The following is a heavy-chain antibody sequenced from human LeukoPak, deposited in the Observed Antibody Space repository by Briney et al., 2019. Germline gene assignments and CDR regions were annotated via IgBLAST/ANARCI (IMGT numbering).Heavy chain of an antibody. V-gene: IGHV1-69*04. CDR1: GGTFSSYA. Sequence: ASVKVSCKASGGTFSSYAISWVRQAPGQGLEWMGRIIPIFGIANYAQKFQGRVTITADKSTSTAYMELSSLRSEETAVYYCARSQRGYSYGYYYYYGMDVWGQGTTVTVSS. CDR3: ARSQRGYSYGYYYYYGMDV. J-gene: IGHJ6*02. CDR2: IIPIFGIA. D-gene: IGHD5-18*01.